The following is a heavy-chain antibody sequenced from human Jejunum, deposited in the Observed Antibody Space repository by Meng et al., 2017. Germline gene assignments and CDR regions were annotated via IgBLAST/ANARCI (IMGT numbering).Heavy chain of an antibody. CDR2: IKGDGSAT. CDR1: GSTFSDSW. Sequence: GESLKISCAASGSTFSDSWMHWVRQVPGKGLVWVSGIKGDGSATSYADSVKGRFTISRDNAKKMLYLQMNSLRADDTAVYYCASLLLGWGQGTLVPGAS. CDR3: ASLLLG. D-gene: IGHD1-26*01. V-gene: IGHV3-74*01. J-gene: IGHJ4*02.